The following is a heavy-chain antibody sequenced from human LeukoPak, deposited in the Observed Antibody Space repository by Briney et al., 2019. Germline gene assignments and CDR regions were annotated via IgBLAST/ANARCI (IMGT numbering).Heavy chain of an antibody. CDR3: VRDTYSCSDTSCYDS. Sequence: SETLSLTCTVSGGSISSYYWSWIRQPAGKGLEWIGRIYSSGSTNYNPSLKSRVTMSIDTSKNQFSLKLSSVTAADTAVYYCVRDTYSCSDTSCYDSWGQGTLVTVSS. CDR1: GGSISSYY. D-gene: IGHD2-2*01. V-gene: IGHV4-4*07. J-gene: IGHJ4*02. CDR2: IYSSGST.